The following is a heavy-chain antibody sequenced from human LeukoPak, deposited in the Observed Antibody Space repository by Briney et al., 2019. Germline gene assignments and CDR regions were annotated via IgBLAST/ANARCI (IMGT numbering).Heavy chain of an antibody. J-gene: IGHJ4*02. CDR3: TRDSDFIEGVNFDY. CDR2: ISRSGSII. V-gene: IGHV3-11*04. D-gene: IGHD1-26*01. Sequence: GGSLRLSCAASGFTFSASYLNWIRQVPGKGLEWVSYISRSGSIIYYADSVKGRFTISRDNAKNSLYLQMNSLRAEDTAVYYCTRDSDFIEGVNFDYWGQGTLVTVSS. CDR1: GFTFSASY.